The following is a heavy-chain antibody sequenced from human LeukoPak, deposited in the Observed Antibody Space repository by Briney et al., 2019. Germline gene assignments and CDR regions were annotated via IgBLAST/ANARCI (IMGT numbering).Heavy chain of an antibody. J-gene: IGHJ6*03. CDR3: ARLYSGSGSYDYYYYYYYMDV. V-gene: IGHV4-59*08. CDR2: IYYSGST. Sequence: PSETLSLTCTVSGGSISSYYWSWIRQPPGKGLEWIGYIYYSGSTNYNPSLKSRVTISVDTSKDQFSLKLSSVTAADTAVYYCARLYSGSGSYDYYYYYYYMDVWGKGTTVTVSS. CDR1: GGSISSYY. D-gene: IGHD3-10*01.